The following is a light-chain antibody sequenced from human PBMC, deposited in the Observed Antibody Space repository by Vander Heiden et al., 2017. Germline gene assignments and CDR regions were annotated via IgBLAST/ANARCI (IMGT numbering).Light chain of an antibody. CDR1: SSDVGGYNS. CDR3: TSYVGSNNVV. CDR2: EVN. Sequence: QSALTQPPSASGSPGPSVTISCTGTSSDVGGYNSGSWYQQQPGKATKLMIYEVNKRPSGVPDRFSGATSGNTASLTVSGLQAEDEADYYCTSYVGSNNVVFGGGTKLTVL. V-gene: IGLV2-8*01. J-gene: IGLJ2*01.